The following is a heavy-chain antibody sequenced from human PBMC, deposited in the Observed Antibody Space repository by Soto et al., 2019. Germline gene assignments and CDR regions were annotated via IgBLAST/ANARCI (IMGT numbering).Heavy chain of an antibody. CDR1: GGTFSSSG. J-gene: IGHJ6*02. Sequence: QVHLVQSGTEVKKPGSSVKVSCKASGGTFSSSGFSWVRQAPGHGLEWMGMIVPSLDTTNYAQKFQARVTITADEVTSTAYVELRSLRSEDTAVYYCARWPQPRYTADPYAVDVWGQGTRVIVS. CDR2: IVPSLDTT. CDR3: ARWPQPRYTADPYAVDV. V-gene: IGHV1-69*11. D-gene: IGHD3-16*02.